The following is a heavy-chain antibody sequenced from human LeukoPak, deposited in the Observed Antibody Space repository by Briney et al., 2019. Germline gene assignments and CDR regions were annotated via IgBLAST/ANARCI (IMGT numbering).Heavy chain of an antibody. J-gene: IGHJ5*02. V-gene: IGHV3-7*01. D-gene: IGHD2-2*01. CDR2: IKQDGSEK. CDR1: GFTLSTYS. CDR3: ARDLCSSTSCRYNWFDP. Sequence: GGSLRLSCAASGFTLSTYSMSWVRQAPGKGLEWVANIKQDGSEKYYVDPVKGRFTISRDNAKNSLYLQMNSLRAEDTAVYYCARDLCSSTSCRYNWFDPWGQGTLVTVSS.